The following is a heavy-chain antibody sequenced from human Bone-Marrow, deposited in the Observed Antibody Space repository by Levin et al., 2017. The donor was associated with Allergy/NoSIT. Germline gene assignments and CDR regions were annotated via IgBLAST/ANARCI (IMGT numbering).Heavy chain of an antibody. V-gene: IGHV4-34*01. D-gene: IGHD3-3*01. CDR1: GGSFSGYY. Sequence: SETLSLTCAVYGGSFSGYYWSWIRQPPGKGLEWIGEINHSGSTNYNPSLKSRVTISVDTSKNQFSLKLSSVTAADTAVYYCARGRGLRFLEWLLQGGHYYYYGMDVWGQGTTVTVSS. J-gene: IGHJ6*02. CDR2: INHSGST. CDR3: ARGRGLRFLEWLLQGGHYYYYGMDV.